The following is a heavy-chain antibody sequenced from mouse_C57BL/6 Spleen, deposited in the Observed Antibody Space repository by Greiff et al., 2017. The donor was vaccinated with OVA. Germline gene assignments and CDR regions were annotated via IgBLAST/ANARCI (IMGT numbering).Heavy chain of an antibody. V-gene: IGHV1-42*01. J-gene: IGHJ4*01. D-gene: IGHD1-1*01. CDR2: INPSTGGT. CDR3: ARGDYGSSYFAMDD. CDR1: GYSFTGYY. Sequence: VQLQQSGPELVKPGASVKISCKASGYSFTGYYMNWVKQSPEKSLEWIGEINPSTGGTTYNQKFKAKATLTVDKSSSTAYMQLKSLTSEDSAVYYCARGDYGSSYFAMDDWGQGTSVTVSS.